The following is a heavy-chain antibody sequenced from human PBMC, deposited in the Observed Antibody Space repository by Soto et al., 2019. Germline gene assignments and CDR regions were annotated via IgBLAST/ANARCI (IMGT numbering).Heavy chain of an antibody. D-gene: IGHD2-15*01. CDR2: ILLDGSEK. J-gene: IGHJ4*02. CDR1: GFSFSSYW. V-gene: IGHV3-7*01. CDR3: ARSGSDRIGPFDS. Sequence: EVQLVESGGGLVQPGGSLRLSCAASGFSFSSYWMSWVRQAPGKGLEWVANILLDGSEKNYVDSVKGRFTISRDNANNSLYLQLNSLRAEDTDVYYFARSGSDRIGPFDSWGQGTLVNVSS.